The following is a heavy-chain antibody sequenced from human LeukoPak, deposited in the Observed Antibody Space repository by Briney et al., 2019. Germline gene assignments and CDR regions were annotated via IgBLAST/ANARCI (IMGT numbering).Heavy chain of an antibody. CDR1: VGSIRNYY. CDR3: ARVSSAARPPFTFYYMDV. D-gene: IGHD6-6*01. V-gene: IGHV4-4*07. Sequence: SETLSLTCTVSVGSIRNYYWSWIRQPAGKGLEWIGRISTSGSTNDNPSLKSRVTMSVDTSKNQFSLRLSSVTAADTAVYYCARVSSAARPPFTFYYMDVWGKGTTVTVSS. J-gene: IGHJ6*03. CDR2: ISTSGST.